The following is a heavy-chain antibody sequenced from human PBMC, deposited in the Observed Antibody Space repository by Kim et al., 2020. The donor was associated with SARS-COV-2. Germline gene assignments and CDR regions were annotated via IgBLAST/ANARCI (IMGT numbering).Heavy chain of an antibody. Sequence: NNYNPSLMSRVTISVDTSKNQFSLKRSSVTAADTTVYYCASRTRAYGMDVWGQGTTVTVSS. J-gene: IGHJ6*02. CDR3: ASRTRAYGMDV. V-gene: IGHV4-34*01. D-gene: IGHD3-3*01. CDR2: N.